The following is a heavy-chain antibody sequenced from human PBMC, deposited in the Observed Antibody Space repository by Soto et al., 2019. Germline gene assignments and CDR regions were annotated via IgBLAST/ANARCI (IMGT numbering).Heavy chain of an antibody. J-gene: IGHJ4*02. CDR1: GYTFTSYY. CDR3: ARDSRPADYDFWSGYYEYYFDY. CDR2: INPSGGST. D-gene: IGHD3-3*01. V-gene: IGHV1-46*01. Sequence: GASVKVSCKASGYTFTSYYMHWVRQAPGQGLEWMGIINPSGGSTSYAQKFQGRVTVTRDTSTSTVYMELSSLRSEDTAVYYCARDSRPADYDFWSGYYEYYFDYWGQGTLVTVSS.